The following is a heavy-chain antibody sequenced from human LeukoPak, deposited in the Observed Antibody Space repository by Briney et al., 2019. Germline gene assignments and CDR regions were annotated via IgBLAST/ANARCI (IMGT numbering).Heavy chain of an antibody. Sequence: GASVKVPCKVSGYTLTELSMHWVRQAPGKGLEWMGGFDPEDGETIYAQKFQGRVTMTEDTSTDTAYMELSSLRSEDTAVYYCATTAYDSSGYYSYYFDYWGQGTLVTVSS. CDR1: GYTLTELS. CDR3: ATTAYDSSGYYSYYFDY. V-gene: IGHV1-24*01. J-gene: IGHJ4*02. CDR2: FDPEDGET. D-gene: IGHD3-22*01.